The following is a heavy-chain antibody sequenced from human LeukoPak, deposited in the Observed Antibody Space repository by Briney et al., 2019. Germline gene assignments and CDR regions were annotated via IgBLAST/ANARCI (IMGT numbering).Heavy chain of an antibody. D-gene: IGHD2-15*01. V-gene: IGHV4-34*01. CDR3: ARHADVVVVVPFDS. CDR1: GGSFSGYY. Sequence: SETLSLTCAVYGGSFSGYYWSWIRQPPGKGLEWIGEINHSGSTNYNPSLKSRVTITVDTSKKQFSLKLSSVTAADTAVYYCARHADVVVVVPFDSWGQGTLVTVSS. J-gene: IGHJ4*02. CDR2: INHSGST.